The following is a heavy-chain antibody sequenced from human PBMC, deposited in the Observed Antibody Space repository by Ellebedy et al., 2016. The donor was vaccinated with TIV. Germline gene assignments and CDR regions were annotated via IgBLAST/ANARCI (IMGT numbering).Heavy chain of an antibody. V-gene: IGHV3-23*01. J-gene: IGHJ4*02. D-gene: IGHD3-9*01. CDR1: GFTFNKYA. CDR2: IGPPGGST. Sequence: GESLKISXAASGFTFNKYAMSWVRQAPGKGLEWLASIGPPGGSTFHADSVAGRFTVSRDAATNTLHLQMNSLGVDDTASYHCARTIASPHPYYFDFWGRGTLVTVS. CDR3: ARTIASPHPYYFDF.